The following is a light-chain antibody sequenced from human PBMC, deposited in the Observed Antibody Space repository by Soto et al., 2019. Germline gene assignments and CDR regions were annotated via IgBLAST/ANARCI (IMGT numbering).Light chain of an antibody. CDR2: GVA. V-gene: IGKV3-15*01. Sequence: EIVMTQSPATLSVSPGERATLSCRASQSVNFNLAWYQQKPGQAPRLLLSGVAARVTGVPARFSGSGSGTEFALTISNLQSEDFAVYYCQQYNTWPPLTFGGGTKVEV. CDR3: QQYNTWPPLT. J-gene: IGKJ4*01. CDR1: QSVNFN.